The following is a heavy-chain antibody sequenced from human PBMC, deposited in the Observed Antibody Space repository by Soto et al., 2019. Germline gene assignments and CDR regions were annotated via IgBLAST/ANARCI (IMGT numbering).Heavy chain of an antibody. CDR3: AHRATMTIFGLIIDNGIWFDP. Sequence: QINLIESGPTLVKPTQTLTLTCTFSGFSLSTSGAAVGWVRQPPGRALEWLALIYWDGDKRYNASLGNRLTITKDTSINQAVLTLTNVDPADTATYYCAHRATMTIFGLIIDNGIWFDPWGQGTRVIVSS. J-gene: IGHJ5*02. D-gene: IGHD3-3*01. CDR1: GFSLSTSGAA. CDR2: IYWDGDK. V-gene: IGHV2-5*02.